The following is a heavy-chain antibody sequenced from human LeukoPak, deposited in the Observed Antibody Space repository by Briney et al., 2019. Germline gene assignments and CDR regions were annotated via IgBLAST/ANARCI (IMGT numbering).Heavy chain of an antibody. D-gene: IGHD2-2*01. Sequence: ASVKVSCKVSGYTFTGYLIHWVRQAPGQGLEWMGWINPNSDGTNYAQKFQGRVTMTRDTSISTAYMELSRLTSDDTAMYYCARDLAVAGYCSRFSCYGMDYWGQGSPVTVSS. V-gene: IGHV1-2*02. CDR2: INPNSDGT. CDR1: GYTFTGYL. CDR3: ARDLAVAGYCSRFSCYGMDY. J-gene: IGHJ4*02.